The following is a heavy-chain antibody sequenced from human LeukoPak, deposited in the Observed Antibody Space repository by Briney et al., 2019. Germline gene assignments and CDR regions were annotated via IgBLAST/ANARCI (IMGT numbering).Heavy chain of an antibody. Sequence: GASVKVSCMASGGTFSSHAISWVRQAPGQGLEWMGGIIPIFGTTNYAQKFQDRVTITADKSTSTAYMELSSLRSEDTAVYYCARERYSSGYYYDYWGQGTLVTVSS. CDR2: IIPIFGTT. V-gene: IGHV1-69*06. CDR1: GGTFSSHA. CDR3: ARERYSSGYYYDY. J-gene: IGHJ4*02. D-gene: IGHD3-22*01.